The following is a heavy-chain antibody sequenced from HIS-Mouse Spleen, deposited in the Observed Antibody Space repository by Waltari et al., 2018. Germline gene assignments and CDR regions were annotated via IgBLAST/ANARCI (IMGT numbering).Heavy chain of an antibody. D-gene: IGHD5-12*01. CDR3: ARSSGYDYWFDP. Sequence: QVQLVQSGAEVKKPGASVKVSCKAAGYTFTSYDINWVLQATGQGLEWMGWMNPNSGNTGYAQKFQGRVTMTRNTSISTAYMELSSLRSEDTAVYYCARSSGYDYWFDPWGQGTLVTVSS. CDR2: MNPNSGNT. J-gene: IGHJ5*02. V-gene: IGHV1-8*01. CDR1: GYTFTSYD.